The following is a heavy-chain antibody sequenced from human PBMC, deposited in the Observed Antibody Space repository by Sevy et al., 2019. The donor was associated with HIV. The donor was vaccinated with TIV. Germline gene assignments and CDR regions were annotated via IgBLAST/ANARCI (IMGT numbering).Heavy chain of an antibody. V-gene: IGHV3-30*18. Sequence: GGSLRLSCTASGFTFSTYGMHWVRQAPGKGMEWVTLISYDGSTKYYVDSVKGRFTISRDNSKNTLYLQMNSLRAEDTAVYYCAKVGRTGGVREGESFDYWGQGTLVTVSS. CDR3: AKVGRTGGVREGESFDY. D-gene: IGHD3-16*01. J-gene: IGHJ4*02. CDR2: ISYDGSTK. CDR1: GFTFSTYG.